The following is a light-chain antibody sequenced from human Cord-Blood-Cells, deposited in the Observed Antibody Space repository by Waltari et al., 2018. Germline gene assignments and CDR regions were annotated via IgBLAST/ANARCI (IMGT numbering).Light chain of an antibody. J-gene: IGLJ2*01. CDR3: SSYTSSSVV. Sequence: QSALTQPASVSGSPGQSNTISCTGTSRDVGGYKYVSWYQQHPGKAPKLMIYDVSNRPSGVSNRFSGSKSGNTASLTISGLQAEDEADYYCSSYTSSSVVFGGGTKLTVL. CDR1: SRDVGGYKY. V-gene: IGLV2-14*01. CDR2: DVS.